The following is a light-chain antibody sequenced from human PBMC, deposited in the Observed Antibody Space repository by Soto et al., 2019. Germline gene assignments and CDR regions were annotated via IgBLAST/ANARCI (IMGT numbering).Light chain of an antibody. Sequence: EVVVTQSPATLSVSPGERATLSCRASQSVSSYLAWYQQKPGQAPRLLIYDASNRATGFPARFSGSGSGTDFTLTISRLEPEDFAVYYCQQRSSWPITFGQGTRLEIK. CDR1: QSVSSY. V-gene: IGKV3-11*01. CDR3: QQRSSWPIT. CDR2: DAS. J-gene: IGKJ5*01.